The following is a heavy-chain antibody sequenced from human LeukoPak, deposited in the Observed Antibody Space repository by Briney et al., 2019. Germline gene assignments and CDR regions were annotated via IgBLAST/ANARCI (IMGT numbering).Heavy chain of an antibody. CDR1: GFTFSNFP. D-gene: IGHD2-2*01. CDR2: ISSSSTYI. V-gene: IGHV3-21*01. CDR3: ARGHCSSIGCYPYYFDY. J-gene: IGHJ4*02. Sequence: PGGSLRLSCAASGFTFSNFPMNWVRQAPGKGLEWVSSISSSSTYIYYADSVKGRFTIPRDSAKNSLYLQLNSLRAEDTAVYYCARGHCSSIGCYPYYFDYWGQGTLVTVSS.